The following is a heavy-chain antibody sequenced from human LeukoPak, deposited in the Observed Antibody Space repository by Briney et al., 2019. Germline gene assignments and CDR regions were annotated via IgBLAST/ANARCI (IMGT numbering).Heavy chain of an antibody. Sequence: GGSLRLSCAASGFTFDDYAMHWVRQAPGKGLEWVSGISWNSGSIGYADSVKGRFTISRDNAKNSLYLQMNSLRAEDTAVYYCANWIQTHFDFWGQGTLVAVSS. CDR2: ISWNSGSI. D-gene: IGHD5-18*01. J-gene: IGHJ4*02. V-gene: IGHV3-9*01. CDR1: GFTFDDYA. CDR3: ANWIQTHFDF.